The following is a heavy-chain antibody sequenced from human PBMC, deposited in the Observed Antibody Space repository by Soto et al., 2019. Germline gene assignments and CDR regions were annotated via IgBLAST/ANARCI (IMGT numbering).Heavy chain of an antibody. CDR3: ARALYSSSNNWFDP. V-gene: IGHV3-72*01. D-gene: IGHD6-13*01. CDR1: GFTFSDHY. Sequence: GGSLRLSCAASGFTFSDHYMDWVRQAPGKGLEWVGRTRNKANSYTTEYAASVKGRFTISRDDSKNSLYLQMNSLKTEDTAVYYCARALYSSSNNWFDPWGQGTLVTVSS. J-gene: IGHJ5*02. CDR2: TRNKANSYTT.